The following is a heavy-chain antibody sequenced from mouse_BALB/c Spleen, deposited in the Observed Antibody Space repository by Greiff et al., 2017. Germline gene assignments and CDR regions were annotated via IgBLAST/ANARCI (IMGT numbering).Heavy chain of an antibody. CDR1: GYTFTSYW. V-gene: IGHV1S22*01. CDR3: TMRVTSFDY. Sequence: LKQPGSELVRPGASVKLSCKASGYTFTSYWMHWVKQRPGQGLEWIGNIYPGSGSTNYDEKFKSKATLTVDTSSSTAYMQLSSLTSEDSAVYYCTMRVTSFDYWGQGTTLTVSS. D-gene: IGHD2-3*01. J-gene: IGHJ2*01. CDR2: IYPGSGST.